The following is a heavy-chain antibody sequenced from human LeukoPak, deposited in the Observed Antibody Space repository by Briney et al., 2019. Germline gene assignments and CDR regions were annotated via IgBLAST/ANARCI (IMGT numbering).Heavy chain of an antibody. D-gene: IGHD4-17*01. CDR3: ARVGVYGDYGNWFDP. CDR1: GGSISSGSYY. V-gene: IGHV4-61*02. J-gene: IGHJ5*02. CDR2: MDTSGST. Sequence: PSQTLSLTCTVSGGSISSGSYYWSWIRQPAGKGLEWIGRMDTSGSTNYNPSLKSRATISPDTSKNQFSLKLSSVTAADTAAYYCARVGVYGDYGNWFDPWGQGTLVTVSS.